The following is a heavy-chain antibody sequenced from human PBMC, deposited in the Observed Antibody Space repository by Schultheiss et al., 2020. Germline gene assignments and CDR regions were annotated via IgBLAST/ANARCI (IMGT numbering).Heavy chain of an antibody. V-gene: IGHV3-74*01. D-gene: IGHD5/OR15-5a*01. J-gene: IGHJ4*02. Sequence: WGSLRLSCTASGFTFSSYAMHWVRQAPGTGLVWVSRINGDGNSTSYANSVKGRFTISRDNAKNTVYLQMNSLSAEDTAVFYCAKDLSGASTNYFDYWGQGTLVTVSS. CDR3: AKDLSGASTNYFDY. CDR2: INGDGNST. CDR1: GFTFSSYA.